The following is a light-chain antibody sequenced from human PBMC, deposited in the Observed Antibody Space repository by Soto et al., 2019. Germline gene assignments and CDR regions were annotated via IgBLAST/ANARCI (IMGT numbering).Light chain of an antibody. CDR1: QSVSSSY. CDR3: QFSRT. Sequence: EIVLTQSPGTLSLSPGERAILSCRASQSVSSSYLAWYQQKPGQAPRLLIYGASSRATGIPDRFSGSGSGTDFSLTVSRLDPEDFAVYYCQFSRTFGQGTKVEIK. CDR2: GAS. J-gene: IGKJ1*01. V-gene: IGKV3-20*01.